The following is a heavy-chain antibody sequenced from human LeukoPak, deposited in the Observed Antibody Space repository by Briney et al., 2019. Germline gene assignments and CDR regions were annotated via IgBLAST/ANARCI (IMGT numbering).Heavy chain of an antibody. Sequence: GGSLRLSCAAYGFTFSSYSMNWVRQAPGKGLEWVSSISSSSSYIYYADSVKGRFTISRDNAKNSLYLQMNSLRAEDTAVYYCAREDRSYYYYGMDVWGQGTTVTVSS. CDR3: AREDRSYYYYGMDV. CDR2: ISSSSSYI. V-gene: IGHV3-21*01. CDR1: GFTFSSYS. D-gene: IGHD3-22*01. J-gene: IGHJ6*02.